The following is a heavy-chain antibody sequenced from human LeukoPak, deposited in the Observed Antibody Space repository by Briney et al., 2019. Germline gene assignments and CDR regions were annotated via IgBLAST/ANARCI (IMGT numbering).Heavy chain of an antibody. Sequence: ASVKVSCKASGGTFSSYAISWVLQAPGQGLEWMGRIIPIFGTANYAQKFQGRVTITTDESTSTAYMELSSLRSEDTAVYYCAREYSSSSGYQDYWGQGTLVTVSS. D-gene: IGHD6-6*01. CDR3: AREYSSSSGYQDY. J-gene: IGHJ4*02. CDR2: IIPIFGTA. V-gene: IGHV1-69*05. CDR1: GGTFSSYA.